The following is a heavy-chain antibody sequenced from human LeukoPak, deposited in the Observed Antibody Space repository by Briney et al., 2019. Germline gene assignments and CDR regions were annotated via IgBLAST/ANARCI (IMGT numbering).Heavy chain of an antibody. CDR1: GFTFSSYA. V-gene: IGHV3-23*01. J-gene: IGHJ5*02. CDR3: AKTYGSGSYYDNWSDP. Sequence: GGSLRLSCAASGFTFSSYAMSWVRQAPGKGLEWVSAISGSGGSTYYADSVKGRFTISRDNSKNTLYLQMNSLRAEDTAVYYCAKTYGSGSYYDNWSDPWGQGTLVTVSS. D-gene: IGHD3-10*01. CDR2: ISGSGGST.